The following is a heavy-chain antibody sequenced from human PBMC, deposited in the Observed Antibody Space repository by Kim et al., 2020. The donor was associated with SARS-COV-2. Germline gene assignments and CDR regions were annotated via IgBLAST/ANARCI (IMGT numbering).Heavy chain of an antibody. CDR1: GCSISSYY. J-gene: IGHJ5*02. V-gene: IGHV4-59*08. D-gene: IGHD3-10*01. CDR2: IYYSGST. CDR3: ASNYGSGSYGWFDP. Sequence: SETLSLTCTVSGCSISSYYWSWIRQPPGKGLEWIGYIYYSGSTNYNPSLKSRVTISVDTSKNQFSLKLSSVTAADTAVYYCASNYGSGSYGWFDPWGQGTLVTVSS.